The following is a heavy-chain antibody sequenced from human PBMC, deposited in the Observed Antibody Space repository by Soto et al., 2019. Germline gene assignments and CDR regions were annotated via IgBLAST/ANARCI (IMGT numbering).Heavy chain of an antibody. CDR1: GDSVSSNSAA. Sequence: PSQTLSLTCVIAGDSVSSNSAARNWIRQSPSRGLEWLGRTYYRSKWYNDYAVSVKSRITINPDTSKNQFSLQLNSVTPEDTAVYYCAREELGIWGDAFDIWGQGIMVTVSS. CDR2: TYYRSKWYN. D-gene: IGHD7-27*01. CDR3: AREELGIWGDAFDI. V-gene: IGHV6-1*01. J-gene: IGHJ3*02.